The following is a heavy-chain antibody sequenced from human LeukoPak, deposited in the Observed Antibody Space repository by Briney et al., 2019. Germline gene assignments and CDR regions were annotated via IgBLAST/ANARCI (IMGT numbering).Heavy chain of an antibody. CDR2: ISAYNGNT. CDR1: GYTFTSYG. V-gene: IGHV1-18*01. D-gene: IGHD3-10*01. Sequence: ASVNVSCKASGYTFTSYGISWVRQAPRQGVEGMGWISAYNGNTKYAQKLQGRVTMTTDTSTSTAHMELRSLRTDDTAVYYCTRGPEWFGVNVDYWGQGTLVTVSS. CDR3: TRGPEWFGVNVDY. J-gene: IGHJ4*02.